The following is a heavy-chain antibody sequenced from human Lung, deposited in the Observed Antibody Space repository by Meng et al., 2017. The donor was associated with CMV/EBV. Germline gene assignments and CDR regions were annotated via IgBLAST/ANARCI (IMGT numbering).Heavy chain of an antibody. J-gene: IGHJ4*02. V-gene: IGHV3-23*01. CDR3: ARLTPTYSSATFDY. CDR2: ISGRGDDT. Sequence: EVQLLESXGNLVQPGGSLRRACAASGFSFSNYAMTWVRQAPGRGLEWVSTISGRGDDTYYADSGKGRFTISRDNYKNTLYLQMNSLRAEDTAIYYCARLTPTYSSATFDYWGPGTLVTVSS. D-gene: IGHD2/OR15-2a*01. CDR1: GFSFSNYA.